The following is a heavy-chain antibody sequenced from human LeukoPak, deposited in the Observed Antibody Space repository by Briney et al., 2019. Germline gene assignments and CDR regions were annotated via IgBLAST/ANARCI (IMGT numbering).Heavy chain of an antibody. Sequence: ASVKVSCKASGYTFTSYGISWVRQAPGQGLEWMLWISAYNGNTNYAQKLQGSVTMTTDTSTSTVYMALRSLRSDDRGVYYCARDGYSYGFTPDTIDYWGQGSLVTVSS. CDR3: ARDGYSYGFTPDTIDY. V-gene: IGHV1-18*01. D-gene: IGHD5-18*01. CDR1: GYTFTSYG. J-gene: IGHJ4*02. CDR2: ISAYNGNT.